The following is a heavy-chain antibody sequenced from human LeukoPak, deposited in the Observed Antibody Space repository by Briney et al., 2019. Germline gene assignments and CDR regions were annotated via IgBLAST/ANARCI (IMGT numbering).Heavy chain of an antibody. CDR3: AKDWGFQFASGSYCEY. Sequence: GGSLRLPCAASGFSFTNYGMHWVRQAPVKGLQWVADISYDGSNKCYADSVTGRFSISRDNSKNPLYLQMNSLRAEDTAVYYCAKDWGFQFASGSYCEYWGRGTLVTVSS. J-gene: IGHJ4*02. V-gene: IGHV3-30*18. CDR2: ISYDGSNK. CDR1: GFSFTNYG. D-gene: IGHD3-10*01.